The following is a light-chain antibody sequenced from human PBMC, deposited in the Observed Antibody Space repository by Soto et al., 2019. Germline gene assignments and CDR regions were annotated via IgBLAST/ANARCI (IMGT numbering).Light chain of an antibody. CDR1: SSDVGGYNY. CDR2: EVS. J-gene: IGLJ3*02. Sequence: QSALTQPASVSGSPGQSITISCTGTSSDVGGYNYVSWYQQHPGKAPKLMIFEVSYRPSGVSNRFSGSKSDNTASLTISGLEAEDEADYYCSSYTSSNTLWVFGGGTKLT. V-gene: IGLV2-14*01. CDR3: SSYTSSNTLWV.